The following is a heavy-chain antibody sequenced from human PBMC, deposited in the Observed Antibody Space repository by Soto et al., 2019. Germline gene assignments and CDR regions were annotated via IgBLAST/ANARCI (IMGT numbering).Heavy chain of an antibody. CDR3: VMVDNYVTPTPQDV. D-gene: IGHD3-16*01. CDR2: ISPYTGNT. Sequence: QVQLVQSGDEVQKPGASVKVSCKASGYIFVHYGISWVRQAPGQGLEWMGWISPYTGNTHSATKIQGRLTKTTDTSTSTAYMDLGSLTSDDTAVYYCVMVDNYVTPTPQDVWGQGTTVTVYS. V-gene: IGHV1-18*01. J-gene: IGHJ6*02. CDR1: GYIFVHYG.